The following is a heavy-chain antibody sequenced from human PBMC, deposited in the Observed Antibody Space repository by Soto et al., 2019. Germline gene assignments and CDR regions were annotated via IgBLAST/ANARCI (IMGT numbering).Heavy chain of an antibody. D-gene: IGHD3-10*02. CDR3: AIAPYVRYCCYYTDV. CDR2: ISGSGGTT. V-gene: IGHV3-23*01. Sequence: GGSLRLSCAASGFTFSSYAMSWVRQAPGKGLEWVSAISGSGGTTYYADSVKGRSTISKDNSKNTLYLQMNRLRADDAAVYCCAIAPYVRYCCYYTDVWGKGTTVTVSS. J-gene: IGHJ6*03. CDR1: GFTFSSYA.